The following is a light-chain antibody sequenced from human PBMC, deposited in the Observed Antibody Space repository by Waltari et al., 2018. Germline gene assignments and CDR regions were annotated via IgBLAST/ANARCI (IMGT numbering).Light chain of an antibody. CDR3: QSADSSGTFWV. J-gene: IGLJ3*02. CDR1: ALPKQY. CDR2: KDS. Sequence: SYEVTQPPSVSVSPGQTARINCSGDALPKQYGCWYQQKPGQAPVLVIYKDSERPSGIPERFSGSSSGTTVTLTISGVQAEDEADYYCQSADSSGTFWVFGGGTKLTVL. V-gene: IGLV3-25*03.